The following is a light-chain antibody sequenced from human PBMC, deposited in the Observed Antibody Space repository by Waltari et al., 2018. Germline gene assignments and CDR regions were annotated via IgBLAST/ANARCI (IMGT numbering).Light chain of an antibody. CDR1: ALSGQD. V-gene: IGLV3-25*03. Sequence: SYELTQPPSVSVSPGQTARITCSGDALSGQDCFWDQPKAGQAPGLVVFKERGRPSGIPGRFSGSSSRTTITLTISEVQAEDEADYYCQSADNSATYWVFGGGTKLTVL. J-gene: IGLJ3*02. CDR2: KER. CDR3: QSADNSATYWV.